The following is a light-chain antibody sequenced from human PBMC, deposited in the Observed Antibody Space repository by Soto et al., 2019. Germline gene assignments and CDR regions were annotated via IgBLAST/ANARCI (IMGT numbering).Light chain of an antibody. CDR2: GAS. CDR1: QSISDT. J-gene: IGKJ1*01. Sequence: ETVITQSPATLSVSPGGRATLSCRASQSISDTLAWYRQKPGQAPRLLIHGASTRATGFPARFSGSGSGTDFTLTISSLQSEDFAVYYCQQYNNWPWTFGQGTKVDI. CDR3: QQYNNWPWT. V-gene: IGKV3-15*01.